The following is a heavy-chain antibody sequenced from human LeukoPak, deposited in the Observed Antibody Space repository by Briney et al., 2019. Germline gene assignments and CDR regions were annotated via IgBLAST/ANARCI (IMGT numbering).Heavy chain of an antibody. Sequence: GGSLRLSCAASGFTFSSYAMSWVRQAPGKGLEWVSVISASGASTSYAGSLKGRFTISRDNSKNTLYLQMNSLRAEDTAVYYCAKQLGYCSDGSCYFDYWGQGTLVTVSS. D-gene: IGHD2-15*01. CDR2: ISASGAST. J-gene: IGHJ4*02. CDR3: AKQLGYCSDGSCYFDY. V-gene: IGHV3-23*01. CDR1: GFTFSSYA.